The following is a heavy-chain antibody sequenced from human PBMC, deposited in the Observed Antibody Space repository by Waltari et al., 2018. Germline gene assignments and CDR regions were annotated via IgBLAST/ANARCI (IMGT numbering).Heavy chain of an antibody. Sequence: QVQLVQSGGEMKAPGASVKVACKAAGYTFTSGGINWVRQAPGQGLEWMGWINTQNGSTNYAQNLQGRVTMTADTSTTTAYMELRSLKSDDTAIYYCARTCISAACYMIYWGQGTLVTVSA. CDR2: INTQNGST. CDR1: GYTFTSGG. V-gene: IGHV1-18*01. D-gene: IGHD2-2*02. J-gene: IGHJ4*02. CDR3: ARTCISAACYMIY.